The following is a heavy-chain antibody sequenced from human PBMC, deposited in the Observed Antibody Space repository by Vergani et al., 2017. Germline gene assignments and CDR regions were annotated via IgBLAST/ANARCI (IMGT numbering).Heavy chain of an antibody. Sequence: QVQLVESGGGVVQPGRSLRLSCAASGFTFSSYGMHWVRQAPGKGLEWVAVISYDGSNKYYADSVKGRFTISRDNSKNTLYLQMNSLRAEDTAVYYCAKDSEGYYFDYWGQGTLVTVSS. D-gene: IGHD1-26*01. CDR2: ISYDGSNK. CDR1: GFTFSSYG. CDR3: AKDSEGYYFDY. V-gene: IGHV3-30*18. J-gene: IGHJ4*02.